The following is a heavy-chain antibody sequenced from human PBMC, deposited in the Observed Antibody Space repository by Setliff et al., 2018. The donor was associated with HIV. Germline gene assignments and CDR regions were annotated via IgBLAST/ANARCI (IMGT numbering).Heavy chain of an antibody. CDR1: GFTFSSYA. D-gene: IGHD1-1*01. V-gene: IGHV3-23*01. CDR3: ARRGNLLEGRQLDS. J-gene: IGHJ4*02. Sequence: PGGSLRLSCAASGFTFSSYAMTWVRQAPGKGLEWVSAISGSGGATYYADSVKGRFTISRDNSKNTLYLQMNSLRAEDTAVYYCARRGNLLEGRQLDSWGQGTLVT. CDR2: ISGSGGAT.